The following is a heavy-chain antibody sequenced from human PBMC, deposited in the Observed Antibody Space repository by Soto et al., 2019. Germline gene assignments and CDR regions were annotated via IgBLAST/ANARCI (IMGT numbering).Heavy chain of an antibody. J-gene: IGHJ4*02. CDR1: GGSISSGDYF. Sequence: SETLSLTCTVSGGSISSGDYFWSWIRQPPGKGLEWIGYISYSGSAYYNPSLKSRVTTSVDTSMTQFSLKLNSVTAADTAVYFCARDSTVTYFDFWGQGTLVTVSS. CDR3: ARDSTVTYFDF. V-gene: IGHV4-30-4*01. CDR2: ISYSGSA. D-gene: IGHD4-17*01.